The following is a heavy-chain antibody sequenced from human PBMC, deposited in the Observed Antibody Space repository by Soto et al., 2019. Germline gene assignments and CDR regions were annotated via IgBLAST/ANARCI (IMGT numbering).Heavy chain of an antibody. V-gene: IGHV1-18*01. CDR3: ARDRYGSGSYYGEGY. CDR1: GGTFSSYA. J-gene: IGHJ4*02. CDR2: ISAYNGNT. D-gene: IGHD3-10*01. Sequence: GASVKVSCKASGGTFSSYAISWVRQAPGQGLEWMGWISAYNGNTNYAQKLQGRVTMTTDTSTSTAYMELRSLRSDDTAAYYCARDRYGSGSYYGEGYWGQGTLVTVSS.